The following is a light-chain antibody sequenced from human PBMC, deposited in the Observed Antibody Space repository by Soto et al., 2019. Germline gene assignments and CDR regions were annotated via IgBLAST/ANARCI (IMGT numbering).Light chain of an antibody. CDR3: QQSYSTPG. CDR1: QSIRSC. V-gene: IGKV1-39*01. J-gene: IGKJ1*01. CDR2: AAS. Sequence: DIQRTQSPSSLSASVGYRVTTTCWASQSIRSCLNWDQQNQGKARKLLIYAASSFQRGVPSRFRGSGSGTDFTLTSSSLKPEDFATYYCQQSYSTPGFGQGTKVQIK.